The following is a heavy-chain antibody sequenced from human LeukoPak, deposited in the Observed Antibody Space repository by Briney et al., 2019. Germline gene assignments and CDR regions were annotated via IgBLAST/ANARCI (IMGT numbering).Heavy chain of an antibody. CDR1: GFALSSHW. CDR2: VNRDGSET. CDR3: ARNNGMDV. V-gene: IGHV3-7*03. Sequence: GGSLRLSCAASGFALSSHWMTWVRQVPGRGPEWVANVNRDGSETYYLDSVKGRFTTSKDNAKNSLYLQMNSLRAEDTALYHCARNNGMDVWGQGATVIVSS. J-gene: IGHJ6*02.